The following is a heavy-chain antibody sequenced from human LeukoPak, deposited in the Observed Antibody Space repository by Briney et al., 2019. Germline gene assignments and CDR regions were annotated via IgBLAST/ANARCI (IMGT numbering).Heavy chain of an antibody. CDR2: VSYSGST. J-gene: IGHJ4*02. D-gene: IGHD5/OR15-5a*01. V-gene: IGHV4-59*01. CDR3: ARAPSMILPYYFDY. Sequence: SETLSLTCTVSGGPISPYFWSWIRQPPGKGLEWIGYVSYSGSTNYNSSLQSRVTISVDTSKLQFSLNLSSVAAADTAVCYCARAPSMILPYYFDYWGQGILVTVSS. CDR1: GGPISPYF.